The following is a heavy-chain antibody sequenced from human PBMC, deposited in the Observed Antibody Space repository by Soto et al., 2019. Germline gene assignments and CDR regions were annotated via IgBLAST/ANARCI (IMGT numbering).Heavy chain of an antibody. Sequence: EVQLLESGGGLVQPGGSLRLSCAASGFTFSSYAMSWVRQAPGKGLEWVSAISGSGGSTYYADSVKGRFTISRDNSKNTLYLQMNSLRAEDTAVYHCAKDHERADIVVVPAASFDYWGQGTLVTVSS. J-gene: IGHJ4*02. CDR1: GFTFSSYA. CDR3: AKDHERADIVVVPAASFDY. D-gene: IGHD2-2*01. CDR2: ISGSGGST. V-gene: IGHV3-23*01.